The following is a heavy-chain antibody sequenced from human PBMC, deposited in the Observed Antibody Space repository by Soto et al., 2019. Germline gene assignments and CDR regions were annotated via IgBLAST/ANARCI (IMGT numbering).Heavy chain of an antibody. CDR1: GGSISSSSYY. CDR3: ARGATTVFDY. D-gene: IGHD5-12*01. V-gene: IGHV4-39*07. CDR2: IYYSGST. Sequence: SETLSLTCTVSGGSISSSSYYWGWIRQPPGKGLEWIGSIYYSGSTYYNPSLKSRVTISVDTSKNQFSLKLSSVTAADTAVYYCARGATTVFDYWGQGTLVTVSS. J-gene: IGHJ4*02.